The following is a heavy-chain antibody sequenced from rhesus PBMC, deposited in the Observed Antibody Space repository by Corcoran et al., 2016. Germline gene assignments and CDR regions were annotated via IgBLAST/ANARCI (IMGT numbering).Heavy chain of an antibody. CDR1: GASISGYY. CDR2: IGGSRGST. V-gene: IGHV4-165*02. Sequence: QVQLQESGPGLVKPSETLSLSCAVSGASISGYYWNWIRQPPGRGLDWIGYIGGSRGSTDNNPSFRSRVTMSMETPKKQFSLNLTSVTAADTAVYYCARNAVGTVFDHWGQGVLVTVSS. CDR3: ARNAVGTVFDH. D-gene: IGHD5-24*01. J-gene: IGHJ4*01.